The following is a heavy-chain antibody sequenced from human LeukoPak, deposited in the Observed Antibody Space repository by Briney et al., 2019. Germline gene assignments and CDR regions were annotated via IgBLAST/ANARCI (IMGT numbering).Heavy chain of an antibody. CDR1: GFTFDDYA. CDR3: AKDPYYDSSGSGWFDP. J-gene: IGHJ5*02. V-gene: IGHV3-9*01. CDR2: ISWNSGSI. D-gene: IGHD3-22*01. Sequence: PGRSLRLSCAASGFTFDDYAMHWVRQAPGKGLEWVSGISWNSGSIGYADSVKGRFTISRDNAKNSLYLKMSSLRAEDTALYYCAKDPYYDSSGSGWFDPWGQGTLVTVSS.